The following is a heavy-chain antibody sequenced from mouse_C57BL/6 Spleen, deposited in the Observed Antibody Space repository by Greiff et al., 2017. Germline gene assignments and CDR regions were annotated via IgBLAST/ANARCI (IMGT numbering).Heavy chain of an antibody. D-gene: IGHD4-1*01. CDR3: ARNCHYYAMDY. CDR2: ISSGSSTI. Sequence: EVMLVESGGGLVKPGGSLKLSCAASGFTFSDYGMHWVRQAPEKGLEWVAYISSGSSTIYYADPVKGRFTISGDNAKNTLCLQMTSLTSEDTAMYYCARNCHYYAMDYWGQGTSVTVSS. J-gene: IGHJ4*01. V-gene: IGHV5-17*01. CDR1: GFTFSDYG.